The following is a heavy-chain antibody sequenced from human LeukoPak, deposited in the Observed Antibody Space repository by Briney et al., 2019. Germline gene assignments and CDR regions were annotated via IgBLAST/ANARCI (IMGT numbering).Heavy chain of an antibody. CDR3: ARVGRFLEWPYYYYYMDV. V-gene: IGHV3-23*01. Sequence: GGSLRLSCAASGFTFSSDAMSWVRQAPGKGLEWVSAISGSGGSTYYADSVKGRFTISRDNAKNSLYLQMNGLRAEDTAVYYCARVGRFLEWPYYYYYMDVWGKGTTVTVSS. CDR1: GFTFSSDA. J-gene: IGHJ6*03. CDR2: ISGSGGST. D-gene: IGHD3-3*01.